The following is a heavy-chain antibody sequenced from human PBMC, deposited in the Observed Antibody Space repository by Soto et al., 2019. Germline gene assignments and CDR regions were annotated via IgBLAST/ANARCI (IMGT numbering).Heavy chain of an antibody. D-gene: IGHD2-15*01. J-gene: IGHJ3*01. CDR2: VSYSGKT. Sequence: QVQLQESGPGLVKTSDTLSLTCTVSGGSITPYYWSWIRQPPGEGLEWIGYVSYSGKTGYNPSLKSRVCMSIDTSKNEFSLKLTSLTAADAATYYCARQQYTVVTAFDVWGQGTTVAVSS. CDR3: ARQQYTVVTAFDV. CDR1: GGSITPYY. V-gene: IGHV4-59*07.